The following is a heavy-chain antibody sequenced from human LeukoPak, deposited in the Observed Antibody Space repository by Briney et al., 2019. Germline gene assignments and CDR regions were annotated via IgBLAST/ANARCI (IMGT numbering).Heavy chain of an antibody. Sequence: GESLKISCKASGYTFTNYWIVWVRQMPGKGLEWMGIIYPGDSDTRYSPSFQGQVTISADKSISTAYLQWSSLKASDTAMYYCARPSGYSYGYYEIDYWGQGTLVTVSS. CDR2: IYPGDSDT. J-gene: IGHJ4*02. CDR1: GYTFTNYW. CDR3: ARPSGYSYGYYEIDY. D-gene: IGHD5-18*01. V-gene: IGHV5-51*01.